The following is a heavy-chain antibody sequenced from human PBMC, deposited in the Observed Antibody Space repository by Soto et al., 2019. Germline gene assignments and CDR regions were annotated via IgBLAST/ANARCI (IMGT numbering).Heavy chain of an antibody. Sequence: EVQLVESGGGLVKPGGSLRLSCAASGFTFSSYSMNWVRQAPGKGLEWVSSISSSSSYIYYADSVKGRFTISRDNAKNSLYLQMNSLRAEDTGVYYCARPPCYYDSSGYVGYWGQGTLVTVSS. J-gene: IGHJ4*02. V-gene: IGHV3-21*01. CDR3: ARPPCYYDSSGYVGY. CDR1: GFTFSSYS. D-gene: IGHD3-22*01. CDR2: ISSSSSYI.